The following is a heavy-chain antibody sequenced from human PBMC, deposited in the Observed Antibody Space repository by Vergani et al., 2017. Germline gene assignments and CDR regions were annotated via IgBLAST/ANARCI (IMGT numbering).Heavy chain of an antibody. CDR1: GYTFIDYY. CDR2: INPKSGVT. D-gene: IGHD1-26*01. Sequence: QVHLVQSGAEVKKPGASVKISCRTSGYTFIDYYIHWIRQAPGQGLEWMGWINPKSGVTNYAQKFQGRVTMTRDTSISTAYMELTSLTSADPAIFYCARDQAGSGSYMAWFDPWGQGSPVIV. CDR3: ARDQAGSGSYMAWFDP. V-gene: IGHV1-2*02. J-gene: IGHJ5*02.